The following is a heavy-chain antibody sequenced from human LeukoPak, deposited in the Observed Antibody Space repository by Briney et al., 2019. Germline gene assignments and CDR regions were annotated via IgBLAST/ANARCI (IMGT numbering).Heavy chain of an antibody. CDR1: GFTFSDYS. V-gene: IGHV3-21*01. Sequence: GGSLRLSCAASGFTFSDYSMNWVRQAPGKGLEWVSSISSTGSYIFYADSVKGRFTISRDNAKNSLYLQMNSLRAEDTAVYYCAREMDDILTGYGLDYWGQGTLVTVSS. J-gene: IGHJ4*02. CDR3: AREMDDILTGYGLDY. D-gene: IGHD3-9*01. CDR2: ISSTGSYI.